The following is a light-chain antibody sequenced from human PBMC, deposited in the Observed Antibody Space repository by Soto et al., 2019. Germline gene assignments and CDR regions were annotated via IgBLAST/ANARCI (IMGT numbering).Light chain of an antibody. CDR1: QSVSSY. V-gene: IGKV3-11*01. CDR3: QQRSNWLT. J-gene: IGKJ4*01. Sequence: EIVMTQSPATLSVSPGERVTLSFRASQSVSSYLAWYQQKPGQAPRLLIYDASNRATGIPARFSGSGSGTDFTLTISSLEPEDFAVYYCQQRSNWLTFGGGTKVDIK. CDR2: DAS.